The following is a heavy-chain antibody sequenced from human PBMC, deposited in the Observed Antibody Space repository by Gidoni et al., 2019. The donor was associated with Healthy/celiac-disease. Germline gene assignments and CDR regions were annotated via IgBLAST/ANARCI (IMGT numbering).Heavy chain of an antibody. CDR3: AKGRYDILTGYYGYFDY. V-gene: IGHV3-23*01. CDR1: GFNFSSYA. Sequence: EVQLLESGGGLVQPVGSLRLSCAASGFNFSSYAMSWVRQSPGKGLEWVSAISGSGGSTYYADSVKGRFTISRDNSKNTLYLQMNSLRAEDTAVYYCAKGRYDILTGYYGYFDYWGQGTLVTVSS. CDR2: ISGSGGST. J-gene: IGHJ4*02. D-gene: IGHD3-9*01.